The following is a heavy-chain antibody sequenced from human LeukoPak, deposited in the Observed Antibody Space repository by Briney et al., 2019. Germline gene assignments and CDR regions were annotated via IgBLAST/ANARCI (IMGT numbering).Heavy chain of an antibody. CDR3: ARGYSERGGGSSWYSYYYYMDV. V-gene: IGHV1-8*01. Sequence: GASVKVSCKASGYTFTSYDINWVRQATGQGLEWMGWMNPNSGNTGYAQKFQGRVTMTRNTSISTAYMELSSLRSEDTAVYYCARGYSERGGGSSWYSYYYYMDVWGKGTTVTISS. CDR1: GYTFTSYD. J-gene: IGHJ6*03. CDR2: MNPNSGNT. D-gene: IGHD6-13*01.